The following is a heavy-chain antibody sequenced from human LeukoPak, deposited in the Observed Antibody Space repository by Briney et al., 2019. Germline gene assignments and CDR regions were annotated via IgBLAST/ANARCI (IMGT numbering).Heavy chain of an antibody. Sequence: ASVKVSCKASGYTFTSYDINWVRQTTGQGLEWMGWMNPNSGNTGYAQKFQGRVTITGNTSITKAYLELSSLRSEDTAVYYCARRQYGSGSPLYYWGQGTLVTVSS. V-gene: IGHV1-8*03. J-gene: IGHJ4*02. D-gene: IGHD3-10*01. CDR2: MNPNSGNT. CDR1: GYTFTSYD. CDR3: ARRQYGSGSPLYY.